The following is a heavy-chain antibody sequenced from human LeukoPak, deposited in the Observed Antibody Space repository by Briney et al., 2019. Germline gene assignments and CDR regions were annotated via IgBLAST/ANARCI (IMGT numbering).Heavy chain of an antibody. J-gene: IGHJ4*02. CDR2: IKSKTDGGTT. Sequence: GGSLRLSCAASGFTFSNAWMNWVRQAPGKGLEWVGRIKSKTDGGTTDYAAPVKGRFTISRDDSKNTLYLQMNSLKTEDTAVYYCTTDYLAHYGASYDYWGQGTLVTVSS. V-gene: IGHV3-15*07. CDR3: TTDYLAHYGASYDY. D-gene: IGHD4-17*01. CDR1: GFTFSNAW.